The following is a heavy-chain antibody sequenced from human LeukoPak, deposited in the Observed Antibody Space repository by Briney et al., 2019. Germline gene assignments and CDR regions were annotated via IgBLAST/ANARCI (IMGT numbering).Heavy chain of an antibody. CDR2: INHSGST. CDR3: ASSPGGYCSSTSCYTGGRFDY. J-gene: IGHJ4*02. D-gene: IGHD2-2*02. Sequence: SETLSLTCAVYGGSSSGYYWSWIRQPAGKGLEWIGEINHSGSTNYNPSLKSRVTISVDTSKDQFSLKLSSVTAADTAVYSCASSPGGYCSSTSCYTGGRFDYWGQGILVTVSS. V-gene: IGHV4-34*01. CDR1: GGSSSGYY.